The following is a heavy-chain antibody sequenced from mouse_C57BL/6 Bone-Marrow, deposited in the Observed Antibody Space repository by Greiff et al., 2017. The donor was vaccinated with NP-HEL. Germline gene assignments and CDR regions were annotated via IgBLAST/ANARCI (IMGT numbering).Heavy chain of an antibody. V-gene: IGHV5-17*01. D-gene: IGHD1-1*01. CDR3: ARPGYYGSSYSWYFDV. J-gene: IGHJ1*03. CDR2: ISSGSSTI. CDR1: GFTFSDYG. Sequence: EVMLVESGGGLVKPGGSLKLSCAASGFTFSDYGMHWVRQAPEKGLEWVAYISSGSSTIYYADTVKGRFTISRDNAKNTLFLQMTSLRSEDTAMYYCARPGYYGSSYSWYFDVWGTGTTVTVSS.